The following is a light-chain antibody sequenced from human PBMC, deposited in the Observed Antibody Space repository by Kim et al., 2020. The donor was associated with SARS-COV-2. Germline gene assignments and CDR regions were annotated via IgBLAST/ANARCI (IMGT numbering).Light chain of an antibody. CDR3: QHRQT. J-gene: IGKJ1*01. CDR2: DGS. CDR1: QSVSRW. V-gene: IGKV1-5*01. Sequence: STRSASVGDRVTLTCRASQSVSRWLAWYQQKPGKAPKLLIYDGSNLQSGVPSRFSGSGSGTEFTLTISSLQPDDFAIYYCQHRQTFGQGTKLDIK.